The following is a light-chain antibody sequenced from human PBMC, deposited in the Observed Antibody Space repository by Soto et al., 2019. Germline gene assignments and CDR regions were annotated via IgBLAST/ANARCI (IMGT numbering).Light chain of an antibody. Sequence: QSALTQPASVSGSPEQSITISCTGTSSDVGGYNYVSWYLQHPGKAPKVMIYDVSKRPSGVPDRFSGSKSGNTASLTISGLQSEDEADYYCCSFAGDYIYVFGTGTKVTVL. CDR3: CSFAGDYIYV. J-gene: IGLJ1*01. V-gene: IGLV2-11*01. CDR2: DVS. CDR1: SSDVGGYNY.